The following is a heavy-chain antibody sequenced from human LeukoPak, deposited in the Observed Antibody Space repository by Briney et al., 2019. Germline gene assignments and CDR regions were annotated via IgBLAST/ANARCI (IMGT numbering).Heavy chain of an antibody. CDR1: GFTFSSYG. Sequence: GGSLRLSCAASGFTFSSYGMHWVRQAPGKGLEWVAVISYDGSNKYYADSVKGRFTISRDNSKNTLYLQMNSLRAEDTAVYYCAKVGAAAGTYMDVWGKGTTVTVSS. D-gene: IGHD6-13*01. J-gene: IGHJ6*03. CDR3: AKVGAAAGTYMDV. CDR2: ISYDGSNK. V-gene: IGHV3-30*18.